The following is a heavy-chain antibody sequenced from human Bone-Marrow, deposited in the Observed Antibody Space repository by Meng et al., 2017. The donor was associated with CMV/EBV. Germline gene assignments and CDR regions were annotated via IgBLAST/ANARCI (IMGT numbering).Heavy chain of an antibody. CDR1: GCTFSSYA. V-gene: IGHV1-69*05. CDR2: ITPIFGTA. D-gene: IGHD2-2*01. Sequence: SVKVSCKASGCTFSSYAISWVRQARGQGLEWMGGITPIFGTANYAQKFQGRVTITTDESTSTAYMELSSLRSEYTAVYYCASLATVVPYKYYYYGMDVWGQGTTVTVPS. CDR3: ASLATVVPYKYYYYGMDV. J-gene: IGHJ6*02.